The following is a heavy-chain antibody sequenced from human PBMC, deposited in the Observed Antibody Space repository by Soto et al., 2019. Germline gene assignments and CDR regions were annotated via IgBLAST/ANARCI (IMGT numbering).Heavy chain of an antibody. CDR3: AREAAYGVWLAGGHLDH. CDR2: ISGSGDTI. V-gene: IGHV3-48*03. D-gene: IGHD4-17*01. CDR1: GFTFGSFQ. J-gene: IGHJ4*02. Sequence: GGSLRLSCEASGFTFGSFQMNWVRQAPGRGLEWISHISGSGDTIYYADSVKGRFTISRDNAKDSLALHMNSLRAEDTGVYFCAREAAYGVWLAGGHLDHLGQGAQVTVSS.